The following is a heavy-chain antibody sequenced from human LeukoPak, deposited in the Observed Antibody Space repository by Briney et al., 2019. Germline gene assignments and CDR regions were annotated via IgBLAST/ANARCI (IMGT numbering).Heavy chain of an antibody. CDR1: GFTYSRYD. CDR3: ARDQPQWLAAPDY. V-gene: IGHV3-21*01. Sequence: GGPLTLPCAPSGFTYSRYDMNWPRQAPGKGLEWVSSISSSSTYIYYAYSVKGRFTISRDNAKNSLYLRMNSLRGEGTAVYYCARDQPQWLAAPDYWGQGTLVTVSS. D-gene: IGHD6-19*01. CDR2: ISSSSTYI. J-gene: IGHJ4*02.